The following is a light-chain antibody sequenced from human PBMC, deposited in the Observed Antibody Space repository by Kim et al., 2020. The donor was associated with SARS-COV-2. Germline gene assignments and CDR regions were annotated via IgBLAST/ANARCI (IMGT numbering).Light chain of an antibody. CDR3: NSRDSSGKHVL. Sequence: SSELTQDPAVSVALGQTVRITCQGDSLRTYHASWYQQKPGQAPLLVLFAQTNRPSGIPDRFSGSSSGNTASLTISETQAADEADYYCNSRDSSGKHVLFGGGTQLIVL. CDR1: SLRTYH. V-gene: IGLV3-19*01. J-gene: IGLJ3*02. CDR2: AQT.